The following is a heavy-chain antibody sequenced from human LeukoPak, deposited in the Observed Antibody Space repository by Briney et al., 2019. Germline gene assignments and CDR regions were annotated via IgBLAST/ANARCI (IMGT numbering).Heavy chain of an antibody. CDR3: ARGCRPRKNIVVVPAAIAGYSDYYYYYMDV. Sequence: ASVKVSCKASGYTFTSYDINWVRQATGQGLEWMGWMNPNSGNTGYAQKFQGRVTITRNTSISTAYMELSSLRSEDTAVYYCARGCRPRKNIVVVPAAIAGYSDYYYYYMDVWGKGTTVTVSS. V-gene: IGHV1-8*03. D-gene: IGHD2-2*01. J-gene: IGHJ6*03. CDR1: GYTFTSYD. CDR2: MNPNSGNT.